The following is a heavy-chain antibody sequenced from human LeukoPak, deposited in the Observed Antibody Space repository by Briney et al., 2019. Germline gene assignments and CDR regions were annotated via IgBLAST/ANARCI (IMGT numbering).Heavy chain of an antibody. J-gene: IGHJ4*02. D-gene: IGHD5-12*01. CDR3: ARARGYSGYEPYTYFDY. CDR1: GGTFSSYA. Sequence: SVKVSCKASGGTFSSYAISWVRQAPGQGLEWMGGIIPIFGTANYAQKFQGRVTITADESTSTAYMELSSLRSEDTAVYYCARARGYSGYEPYTYFDYWGQGTLVTVS. V-gene: IGHV1-69*13. CDR2: IIPIFGTA.